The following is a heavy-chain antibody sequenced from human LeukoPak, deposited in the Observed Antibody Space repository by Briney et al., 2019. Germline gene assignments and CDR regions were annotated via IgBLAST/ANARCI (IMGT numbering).Heavy chain of an antibody. V-gene: IGHV3-53*01. CDR1: GFTVSSNS. CDR3: ARYPLQQWLVPEDY. CDR2: IYSDST. Sequence: GGSLRLSCTVSGFTVSSNSMSWVRQAPGKGLEWVSFIYSDSTHYSDSVKGRFTISRDNSKNTLYLQMNSLRAEDTAVYYCARYPLQQWLVPEDYWGQGTLVTVSS. J-gene: IGHJ4*02. D-gene: IGHD6-19*01.